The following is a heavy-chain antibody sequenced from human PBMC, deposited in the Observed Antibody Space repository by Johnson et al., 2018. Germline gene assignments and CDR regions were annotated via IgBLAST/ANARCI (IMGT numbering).Heavy chain of an antibody. Sequence: QVQLQESGPGLLKPSETLSLTCAVYGGSFSGYYWSWIRQPPGKGLEWIGEINHSGSTNYNPSLKSRVTITVDTAKNPFSLKLSSVTAADTAVYYCARDGDSSPYYYYYYMDVWGKGTTVTVSS. V-gene: IGHV4-34*01. CDR2: INHSGST. D-gene: IGHD3-22*01. CDR3: ARDGDSSPYYYYYYMDV. J-gene: IGHJ6*03. CDR1: GGSFSGYY.